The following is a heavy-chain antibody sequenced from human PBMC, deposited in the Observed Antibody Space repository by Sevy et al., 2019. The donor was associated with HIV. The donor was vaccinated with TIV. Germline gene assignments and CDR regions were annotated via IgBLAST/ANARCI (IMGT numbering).Heavy chain of an antibody. V-gene: IGHV3-53*01. D-gene: IGHD1-1*01. J-gene: IGHJ5*02. CDR2: IYAGGNT. CDR1: GFTVSNNY. CDR3: AIETEGGYEP. Sequence: GESLKISCAVSGFTVSNNYITWVRQAPGKGLEWVSAIYAGGNTYYADSVKGRFTISRDNSKNTVYLQMNTLTADDTAVYYCAIETEGGYEPWGQGTLVTVSS.